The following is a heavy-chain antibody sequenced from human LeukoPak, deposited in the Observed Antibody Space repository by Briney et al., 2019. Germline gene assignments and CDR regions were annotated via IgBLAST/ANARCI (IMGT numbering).Heavy chain of an antibody. CDR2: IHPGGST. D-gene: IGHD3-10*01. V-gene: IGHV4-30-2*01. J-gene: IGHJ6*04. CDR3: ARAPTRYGSGSADYYYYGMDV. Sequence: SETLSLTCAVSGGSISSGGYSWSWIRQPPGKGLEWIGYIHPGGSTSYNPPLRSRLTISVDRSKNQFSLKLSSMTAADTAVYYCARAPTRYGSGSADYYYYGMDVWGKGTTVTVSS. CDR1: GGSISSGGYS.